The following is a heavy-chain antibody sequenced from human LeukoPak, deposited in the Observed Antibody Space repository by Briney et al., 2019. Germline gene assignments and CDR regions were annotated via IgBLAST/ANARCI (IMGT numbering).Heavy chain of an antibody. CDR2: FDPEDGET. CDR1: GYTLTELS. J-gene: IGHJ4*02. D-gene: IGHD2-2*01. Sequence: ASVKVSCKXSGYTLTELSMHWVRQTPGKGLEWMGGFDPEDGETIYAQKFQGRVTMTEDTSTDTAYMELSSLRSEDTAVYYCATVAVVPAANGRPDYWGQGTLVTVSS. V-gene: IGHV1-24*01. CDR3: ATVAVVPAANGRPDY.